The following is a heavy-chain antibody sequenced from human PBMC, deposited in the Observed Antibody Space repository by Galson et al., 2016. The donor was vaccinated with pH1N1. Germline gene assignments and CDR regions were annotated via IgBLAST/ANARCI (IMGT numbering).Heavy chain of an antibody. CDR1: GFTFSSSW. CDR2: IKQDGNEK. J-gene: IGHJ3*01. Sequence: SLRLSCAASGFTFSSSWMSWVRQAPGKGLEWVANIKQDGNEKYYVDAVKGRFTISRDNAKNSLYLQMNSLRAEDTDVYYCVRAIAAADSAWGHGTMVTVSS. CDR3: VRAIAAADSA. D-gene: IGHD6-13*01. V-gene: IGHV3-7*01.